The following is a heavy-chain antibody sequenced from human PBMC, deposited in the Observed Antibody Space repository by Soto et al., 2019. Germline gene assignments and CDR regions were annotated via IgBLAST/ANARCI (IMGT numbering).Heavy chain of an antibody. V-gene: IGHV3-66*01. J-gene: IGHJ6*03. CDR1: GFTVSSNY. CDR3: ARYGSGTTRTYYYYYYMDV. CDR2: IYSGGST. D-gene: IGHD3-10*01. Sequence: EVQLVESGGGLVQPGGSLRLSCAASGFTVSSNYMSWVRQAPGKGLEWVSVIYSGGSTYYADSVKGRFTISRDNSKNTLYLQMNSLRAEDTAVYYCARYGSGTTRTYYYYYYMDVWGKGTTLTVSS.